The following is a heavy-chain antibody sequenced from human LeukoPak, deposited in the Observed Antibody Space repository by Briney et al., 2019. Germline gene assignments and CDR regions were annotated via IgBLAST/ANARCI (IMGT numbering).Heavy chain of an antibody. CDR2: IYHSENT. J-gene: IGHJ4*02. Sequence: PGEPLTLPCGVSGSSISSSDSWSWVSYPAGDGLEWGGEIYHSENTNYNTSLKNRVAISVDESKNQFSLKLSSVTAADAAVYYCATHTVARKPSLDYWGQGTLVTVSS. D-gene: IGHD6-19*01. CDR1: GSSISSSDS. CDR3: ATHTVARKPSLDY. V-gene: IGHV4-4*02.